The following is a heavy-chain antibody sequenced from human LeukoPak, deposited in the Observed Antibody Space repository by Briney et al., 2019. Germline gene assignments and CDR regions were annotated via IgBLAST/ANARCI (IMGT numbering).Heavy chain of an antibody. CDR3: ARDLRIGYSYGPGAYYMDV. CDR2: IKQDGSEK. CDR1: GFTFSSYW. D-gene: IGHD5-18*01. J-gene: IGHJ6*03. Sequence: PGGSLRLSCAASGFTFSSYWMSWVRQAPGKGLEWVANIKQDGSEKYYVDSVKGRFTISRDNAKNSLYLQMNSLRAEDTAVYYCARDLRIGYSYGPGAYYMDVWGKGTTVTVSS. V-gene: IGHV3-7*01.